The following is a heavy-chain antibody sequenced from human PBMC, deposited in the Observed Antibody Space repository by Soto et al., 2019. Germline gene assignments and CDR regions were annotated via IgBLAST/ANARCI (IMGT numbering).Heavy chain of an antibody. CDR2: INHSGST. Sequence: LETLSLTCAVYGGSFSGYYWSWIRQPPGKGLEWIGEINHSGSTNYNPSLKSRVTISVDTSKNQFSLKLSSVTAADTAVYYCARGMRGRYYYYGMDVWGQGTTVTVSS. J-gene: IGHJ6*02. V-gene: IGHV4-34*01. D-gene: IGHD3-10*01. CDR1: GGSFSGYY. CDR3: ARGMRGRYYYYGMDV.